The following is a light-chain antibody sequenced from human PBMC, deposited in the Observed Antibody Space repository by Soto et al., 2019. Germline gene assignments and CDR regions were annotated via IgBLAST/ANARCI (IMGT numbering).Light chain of an antibody. J-gene: IGKJ2*01. Sequence: DIQMTQSPSCLSASVGDRVTITCRASQSINKYLNWYHQKPGEAPKLLIYAASRLQSGVPSRFSGSGSGTDFTLTISSLLPEDFAIYFCQESRTSGTFGQGTKV. CDR1: QSINKY. CDR2: AAS. CDR3: QESRTSGT. V-gene: IGKV1-39*01.